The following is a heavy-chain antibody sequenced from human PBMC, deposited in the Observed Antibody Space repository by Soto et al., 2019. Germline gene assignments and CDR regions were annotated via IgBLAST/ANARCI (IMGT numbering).Heavy chain of an antibody. CDR3: VKEPDV. J-gene: IGHJ6*02. CDR2: VSPSGDST. Sequence: AGGSRRRSCQASGFIFSTYCMTWVRQVPGKGLEWVAAVSPSGDSTYYADSLKGRLTISRDNSKNTVFLQMNSLSADDTGLYYCVKEPDVWGQGISVTVSS. CDR1: GFIFSTYC. V-gene: IGHV3-23*01.